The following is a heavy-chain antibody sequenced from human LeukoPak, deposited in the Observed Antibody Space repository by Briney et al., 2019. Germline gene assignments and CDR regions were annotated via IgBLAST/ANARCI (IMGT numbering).Heavy chain of an antibody. CDR3: TTGITMVRGVIMTDY. D-gene: IGHD3-10*01. J-gene: IGHJ4*02. V-gene: IGHV3-23*01. CDR1: GFTFSSYA. Sequence: PGGSLRLSCAASGFTFSSYAMSWVRQAPGKGLEWVSAISGSGGSTYYADSVKGRFTISRDNSKSTLYLQMNSLRAEDTAVYYCTTGITMVRGVIMTDYWGQGTLVTVSS. CDR2: ISGSGGST.